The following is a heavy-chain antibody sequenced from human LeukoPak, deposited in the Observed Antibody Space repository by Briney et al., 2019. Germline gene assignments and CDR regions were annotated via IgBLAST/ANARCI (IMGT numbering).Heavy chain of an antibody. V-gene: IGHV1-46*04. CDR2: INPSGGST. CDR1: GYTFTSYY. CDR3: ARDLLGVFDY. D-gene: IGHD2-8*02. Sequence: ASVKVSCKASGYTFTSYYMHGVRQAPGQGVEGMGIINPSGGSTSYAQKLQGRVTMTRDTSTSTVYMELSSLRSEDTAVYYCARDLLGVFDYWGQGTLVTVSS. J-gene: IGHJ4*02.